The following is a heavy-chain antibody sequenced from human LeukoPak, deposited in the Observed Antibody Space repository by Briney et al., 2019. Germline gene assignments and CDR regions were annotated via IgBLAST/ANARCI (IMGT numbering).Heavy chain of an antibody. Sequence: ASVKVSCKASGYTFTSYYMHWVRQAPGQGLEWMGWMNPNSGNTGYAQKFQGRVTITRNTSISTAYMELSSLRSEDTAVYYCARGPPAGTSLYYYYMDVWGKGTTVTVSS. V-gene: IGHV1-8*03. D-gene: IGHD2-2*01. J-gene: IGHJ6*03. CDR3: ARGPPAGTSLYYYYMDV. CDR1: GYTFTSYY. CDR2: MNPNSGNT.